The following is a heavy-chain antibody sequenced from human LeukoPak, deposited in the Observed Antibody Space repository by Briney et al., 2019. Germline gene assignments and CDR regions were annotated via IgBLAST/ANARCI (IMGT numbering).Heavy chain of an antibody. D-gene: IGHD4-23*01. CDR3: ARDPNSAL. CDR1: GVSISSYY. Sequence: SETLSLTCTVSGVSISSYYRSWIRQPAGQGLEWIGRIYTSGSTNYNPSLKSRVTISVDTAKNQFSLKLSSVTAADTAVYYCARDPNSALWGQGTLVTVSS. J-gene: IGHJ4*02. V-gene: IGHV4-4*07. CDR2: IYTSGST.